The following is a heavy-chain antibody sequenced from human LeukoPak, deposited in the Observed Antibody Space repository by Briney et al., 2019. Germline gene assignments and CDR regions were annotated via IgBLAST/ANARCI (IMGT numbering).Heavy chain of an antibody. CDR2: ISRSSSYI. J-gene: IGHJ3*02. CDR3: AREGKYYYDTSGYYYGDAFDI. CDR1: GFTFSSYS. V-gene: IGHV3-21*01. D-gene: IGHD3-22*01. Sequence: PGGSLRLSCAASGFTFSSYSMNWVRQAPGKGLEWVSSISRSSSYIYYADSVKGRFTISRDNAKNSLYLQMNSLRAEDTAVYYCAREGKYYYDTSGYYYGDAFDIWGQGTMGTVSS.